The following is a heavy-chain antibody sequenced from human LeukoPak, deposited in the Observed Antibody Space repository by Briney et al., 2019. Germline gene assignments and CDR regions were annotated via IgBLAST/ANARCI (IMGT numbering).Heavy chain of an antibody. CDR2: IRGSGGST. Sequence: GGSLRLSCAASGFTFSSYAMSWVRQAPGKGLEWVSAIRGSGGSTYYADSVKGRFTISRDNAKNSLYLQMNSLRAEDTAVYYCARDSPDYYDSSGQRVLDYWGQGTLVTVSS. CDR1: GFTFSSYA. CDR3: ARDSPDYYDSSGQRVLDY. V-gene: IGHV3-23*01. J-gene: IGHJ4*02. D-gene: IGHD3-22*01.